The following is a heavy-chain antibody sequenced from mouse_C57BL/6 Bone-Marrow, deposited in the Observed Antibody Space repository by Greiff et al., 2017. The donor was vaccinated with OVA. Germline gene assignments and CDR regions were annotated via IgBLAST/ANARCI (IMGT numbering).Heavy chain of an antibody. CDR1: GFTFSSYG. V-gene: IGHV5-6*01. J-gene: IGHJ3*01. D-gene: IGHD3-2*02. Sequence: EVKLMESGGDLVKPGGSLKLSCAASGFTFSSYGMSWVRQTPDKRLEWVATISSGGSYTYYPDSVKGRFTISRDNAKNTLYLQMSSLKSEDTAMYYGARPQTAQAPFAYWGQGTLVTVSA. CDR2: ISSGGSYT. CDR3: ARPQTAQAPFAY.